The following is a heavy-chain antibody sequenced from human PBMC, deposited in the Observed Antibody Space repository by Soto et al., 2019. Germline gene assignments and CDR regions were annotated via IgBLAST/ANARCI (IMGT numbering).Heavy chain of an antibody. V-gene: IGHV3-15*07. CDR2: IKSKTDGGTT. Sequence: GGSLRLSCAASGFTFSNAWMNWVRQAPGKGLEWVGRIKSKTDGGTTDYAAPVKGRFTISRDDSKNTLYLQMNSLKTEDTAVYYCTTAVLQLWHQGHYYGMDVWGQGTTVTVSS. CDR3: TTAVLQLWHQGHYYGMDV. D-gene: IGHD5-18*01. CDR1: GFTFSNAW. J-gene: IGHJ6*02.